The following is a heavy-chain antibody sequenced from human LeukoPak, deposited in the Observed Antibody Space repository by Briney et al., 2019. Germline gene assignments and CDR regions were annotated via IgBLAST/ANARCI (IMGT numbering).Heavy chain of an antibody. V-gene: IGHV3-74*01. Sequence: TGGSLRLSCAASGFTLSSYWMHWVRQAPGKGLVWVSRISIDGSLTTYADYVKGRFTISRDNSKNTLYLQMNSLRAEDTAVYYCAKSDYYDSSGHPSSFEYWGQGTLVTVSS. J-gene: IGHJ4*02. D-gene: IGHD3-22*01. CDR3: AKSDYYDSSGHPSSFEY. CDR1: GFTLSSYW. CDR2: ISIDGSLT.